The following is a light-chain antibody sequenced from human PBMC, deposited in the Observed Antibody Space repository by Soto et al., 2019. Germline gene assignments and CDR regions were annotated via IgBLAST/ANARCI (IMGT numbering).Light chain of an antibody. CDR3: SSYTSSSTRV. V-gene: IGLV2-14*01. Sequence: QSALTQPASVSGSPGQSITISCTGTSSDVGGYNYVSWYQQHPGQAPKLMIYEVSNRPSGVSNRFSGSKSGNTAALTISGLQAEAEADYYCSSYTSSSTRVFGGGTKLTVL. CDR2: EVS. J-gene: IGLJ3*02. CDR1: SSDVGGYNY.